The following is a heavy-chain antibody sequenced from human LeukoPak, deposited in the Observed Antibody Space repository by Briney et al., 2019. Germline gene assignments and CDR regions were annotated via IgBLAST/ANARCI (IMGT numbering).Heavy chain of an antibody. D-gene: IGHD3-10*01. CDR3: ARGPDPLLWFGEDYYYMDV. V-gene: IGHV3-48*03. CDR2: ISSSGSTI. Sequence: PGGSLRLSCAASGFTFSSYEMNWVRQAPGKGLEWVSYISSSGSTIYYADSVKGRFTISRDNAKNSLYLQMNSLRAEDTAVYYCARGPDPLLWFGEDYYYMDVWGKGTTVTISS. J-gene: IGHJ6*03. CDR1: GFTFSSYE.